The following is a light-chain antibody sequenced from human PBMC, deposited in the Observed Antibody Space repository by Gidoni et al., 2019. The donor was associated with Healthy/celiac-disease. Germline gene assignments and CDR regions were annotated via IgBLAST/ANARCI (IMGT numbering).Light chain of an antibody. CDR1: QSVLYSSNNKNY. CDR3: QQYYSTPPWT. J-gene: IGKJ1*01. V-gene: IGKV4-1*01. Sequence: DIVMTQSPDSLAVSLGERATINCKSSQSVLYSSNNKNYLAWYQQKPGQPPKLLIYWAPTRESGVPDRFSGSRSGTDFTLTISSLQAEDVAVYYCQQYYSTPPWTFGQGTKVEIK. CDR2: WAP.